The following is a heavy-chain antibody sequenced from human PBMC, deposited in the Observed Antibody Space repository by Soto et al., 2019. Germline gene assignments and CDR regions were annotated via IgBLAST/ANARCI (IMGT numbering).Heavy chain of an antibody. J-gene: IGHJ4*02. Sequence: QVQLVQSGAEVKKPASSVKVSCKAPGGTFSTYAISWVRQAPGQGLEWMGGIIPMFGTANYAQRFQDRVTIPADESTNTVYMGLSSLRSEDTAVYFCASGIQLWLRRINNGYSGWGQGTLVTVSS. CDR3: ASGIQLWLRRINNGYSG. CDR2: IIPMFGTA. V-gene: IGHV1-69*12. CDR1: GGTFSTYA. D-gene: IGHD5-18*01.